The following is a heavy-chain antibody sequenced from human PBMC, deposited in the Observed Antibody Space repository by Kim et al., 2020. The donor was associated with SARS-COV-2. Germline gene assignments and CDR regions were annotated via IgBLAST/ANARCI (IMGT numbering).Heavy chain of an antibody. Sequence: SSSSSTIYYADSVKGRFTISRDNAKNSLYLQMNSLRDEDTAVYYCARAFSWGQGTLVTVSS. CDR2: SSSSSTI. J-gene: IGHJ4*02. V-gene: IGHV3-48*02. CDR3: ARAFS.